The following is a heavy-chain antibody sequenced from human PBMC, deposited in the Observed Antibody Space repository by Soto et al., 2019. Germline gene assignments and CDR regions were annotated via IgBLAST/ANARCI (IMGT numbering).Heavy chain of an antibody. D-gene: IGHD3-10*01. J-gene: IGHJ3*02. CDR3: ARDFGPHAFDI. V-gene: IGHV4-39*02. CDR2: VYYSGVT. CDR1: GGSISSSTYY. Sequence: SETLSLTCTVSGGSISSSTYYWGWVRQPPGKGPEWIGNVYYSGVTYYNPSLKSRLTISVDPSKTRFSLRLRSVAAADTAVYYCARDFGPHAFDIWGPGTMVTVSS.